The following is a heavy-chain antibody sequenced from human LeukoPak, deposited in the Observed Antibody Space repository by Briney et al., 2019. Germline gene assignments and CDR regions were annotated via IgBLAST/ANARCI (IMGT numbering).Heavy chain of an antibody. CDR1: GGSISSGDYY. D-gene: IGHD2-15*01. CDR3: AREDCSGGSCYLDY. J-gene: IGHJ4*02. Sequence: SETLSLTCTVSGGSISSGDYYWSWIRQPPGKGLEWIGYIYHRGSTYYNPPLKSRVTISVDRSKNQFSLNLSSVTAADTAVYYCAREDCSGGSCYLDYWGQGTLVIVSS. V-gene: IGHV4-30-2*01. CDR2: IYHRGST.